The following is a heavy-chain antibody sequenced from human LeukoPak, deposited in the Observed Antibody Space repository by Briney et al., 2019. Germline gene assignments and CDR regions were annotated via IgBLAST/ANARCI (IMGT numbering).Heavy chain of an antibody. CDR3: AREDGYTWYYSDY. CDR2: IYTSGST. CDR1: SGSISSGSYY. D-gene: IGHD5-24*01. V-gene: IGHV4-61*02. Sequence: SQTLSLTCTVSSGSISSGSYYWSWIRQPAGKGLEWIGRIYTSGSTIYNPSLKSRVTISLDTSKNQFSLKLSSVTAANTAVYYCAREDGYTWYYSDYWGQGTPVTVSS. J-gene: IGHJ4*02.